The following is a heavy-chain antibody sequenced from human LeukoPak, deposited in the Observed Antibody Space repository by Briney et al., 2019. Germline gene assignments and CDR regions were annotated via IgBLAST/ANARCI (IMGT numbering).Heavy chain of an antibody. D-gene: IGHD2-8*01. CDR1: GFTFSSYE. V-gene: IGHV3-48*03. CDR3: AKDRCSNGIGCYYYYMEV. Sequence: GGSLRLSCAASGFTFSSYEMNWVRQAPGKGLEWVSYISSSGSTIYYADSVKGRFTISRDNAKNSLYLQMNSLRAEDTAVYYCAKDRCSNGIGCYYYYMEVWGKGTTVTISS. CDR2: ISSSGSTI. J-gene: IGHJ6*03.